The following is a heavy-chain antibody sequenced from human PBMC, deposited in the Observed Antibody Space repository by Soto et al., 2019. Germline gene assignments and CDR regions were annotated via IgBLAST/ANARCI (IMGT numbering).Heavy chain of an antibody. CDR3: AKRPLGSGWSPFDS. V-gene: IGHV3-30-3*01. CDR2: ISYDGSNK. J-gene: IGHJ4*02. Sequence: GGSLRLSCAASGFTFSSCAMHWVRQAPGKGLEWVALISYDGSNKYYADSVKGRFTISRDNSKYTLYLQMNSLRVDDTALYYCAKRPLGSGWSPFDSWGQGTLVTVSS. CDR1: GFTFSSCA. D-gene: IGHD6-13*01.